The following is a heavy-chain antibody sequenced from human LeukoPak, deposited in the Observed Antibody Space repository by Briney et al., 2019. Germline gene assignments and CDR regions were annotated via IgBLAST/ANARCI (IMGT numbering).Heavy chain of an antibody. CDR1: GFTFDDYA. J-gene: IGHJ4*02. CDR2: ISGHGDST. Sequence: GGSLRLSCAASGFTFDDYAMHWVRQAPGRGLEWVSLISGHGDSTYYADSVKGRFTISRDNNKNSLYLQMNSLRTEDTALYYCAKDGYGDYDYWGQGTLVAVSP. V-gene: IGHV3-43*02. CDR3: AKDGYGDYDY. D-gene: IGHD4-17*01.